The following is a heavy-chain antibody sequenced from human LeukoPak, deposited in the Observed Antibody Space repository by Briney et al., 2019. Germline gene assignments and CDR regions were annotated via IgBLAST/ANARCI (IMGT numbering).Heavy chain of an antibody. D-gene: IGHD2-15*01. CDR3: AKAPMTTPYYYYYMDV. J-gene: IGHJ6*03. CDR1: GFTVSSNY. V-gene: IGHV3-53*01. Sequence: GGSLRLSCAASGFTVSSNYMSWVRQAPGKGLEWVSVIYSGGSTYYADSVKGRFTISRDNSKNTLYLQMNSLRAEDTAVYYCAKAPMTTPYYYYYMDVWGKGTTVTVSS. CDR2: IYSGGST.